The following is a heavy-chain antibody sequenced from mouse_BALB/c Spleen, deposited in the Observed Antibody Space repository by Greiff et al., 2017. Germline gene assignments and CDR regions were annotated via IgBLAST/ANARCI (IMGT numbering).Heavy chain of an antibody. CDR1: GYTFTSYT. Sequence: VQLQQSGAELARPGASVKMSCKASGYTFTSYTMHWVKQRPGQGLEWIGYINPSSGYTNYNQKFKDKATLTADKSSSTAYMQLSSLTSEDSAVYYCARKGLYYGNYYYAMDYWGQGTSVTVSS. V-gene: IGHV1-4*01. CDR2: INPSSGYT. D-gene: IGHD2-1*01. J-gene: IGHJ4*01. CDR3: ARKGLYYGNYYYAMDY.